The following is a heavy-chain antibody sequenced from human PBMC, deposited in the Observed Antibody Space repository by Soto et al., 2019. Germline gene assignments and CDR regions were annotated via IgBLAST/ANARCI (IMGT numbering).Heavy chain of an antibody. D-gene: IGHD2-15*01. CDR1: GYTFTSYG. CDR2: ISAYNGNT. CDR3: ARRLGYCSGGSCLLPDYYYYYYMDV. Sequence: ASVKVSCKASGYTFTSYGISWVRQAPGQGLEWMGWISAYNGNTNYAQKLQGRVTMTTDTSTSTAYMELRSLRSDDTAVYYCARRLGYCSGGSCLLPDYYYYYYMDVWGKGTTVTVSS. V-gene: IGHV1-18*01. J-gene: IGHJ6*03.